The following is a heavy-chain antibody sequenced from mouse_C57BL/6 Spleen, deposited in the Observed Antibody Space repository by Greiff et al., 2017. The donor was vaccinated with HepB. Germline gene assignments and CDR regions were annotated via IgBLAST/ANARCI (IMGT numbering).Heavy chain of an antibody. CDR2: IYPGNSDT. D-gene: IGHD2-3*01. CDR1: GYTFTSYW. V-gene: IGHV1-5*01. CDR3: TREDDGYYGGFAY. Sequence: DVKLQESGTVLARPGASVKMSCKTSGYTFTSYWMHWVKQRPGQGLEWIGAIYPGNSDTSYNQKFKGKAKLTAVTSASTAYMELSSLTNEDSAVYYCTREDDGYYGGFAYWGQGTLVTVSA. J-gene: IGHJ3*01.